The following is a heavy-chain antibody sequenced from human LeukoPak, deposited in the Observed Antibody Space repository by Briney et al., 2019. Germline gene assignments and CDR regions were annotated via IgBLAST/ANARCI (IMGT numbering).Heavy chain of an antibody. CDR2: INHSGST. D-gene: IGHD3-22*01. Sequence: PSETLSLTCAVYGGSFSGYYWSWIRQPPGKGLEWIGEINHSGSTNYNPSLKSRVTISVDTSKNQFSLKLSSVTAADTAVYYCARHSTYYYDSSGYYFAFDIWGQGTMVTVSS. V-gene: IGHV4-34*01. J-gene: IGHJ3*02. CDR3: ARHSTYYYDSSGYYFAFDI. CDR1: GGSFSGYY.